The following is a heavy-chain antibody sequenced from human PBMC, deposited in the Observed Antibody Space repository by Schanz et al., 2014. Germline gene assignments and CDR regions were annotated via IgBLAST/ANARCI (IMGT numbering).Heavy chain of an antibody. CDR2: ISSSSSTI. CDR1: GFSFSRHS. J-gene: IGHJ4*02. CDR3: VSVYDSSGYVSFNY. V-gene: IGHV3-48*01. D-gene: IGHD3-22*01. Sequence: EVQLAESGGGLVQPGGSLRLSCAASGFSFSRHSMNWVRQAPEKGLEWNSYISSSSSTIYHADSVKGRFTIYRDNAQNPLYLQVNSLRAEDTAVYYCVSVYDSSGYVSFNYWGQGTLVTVSS.